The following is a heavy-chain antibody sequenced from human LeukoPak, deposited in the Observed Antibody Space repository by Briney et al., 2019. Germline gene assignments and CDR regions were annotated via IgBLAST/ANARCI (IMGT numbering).Heavy chain of an antibody. CDR2: IYPDDSDT. D-gene: IGHD6-19*01. Sequence: TGESLKISCKGSGYSFTSYWVAWVRQMPGKGLEWMGIIYPDDSDTRYSPSFQGQVTITADKSISTAYLQWSSLKASDNAMYYCARQRRSSGWPNDYWGQGTLVTVSS. CDR3: ARQRRSSGWPNDY. CDR1: GYSFTSYW. J-gene: IGHJ4*02. V-gene: IGHV5-51*01.